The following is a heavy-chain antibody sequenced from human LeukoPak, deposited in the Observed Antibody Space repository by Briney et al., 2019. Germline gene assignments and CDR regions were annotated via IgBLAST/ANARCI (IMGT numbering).Heavy chain of an antibody. J-gene: IGHJ5*02. CDR1: GGSISSYY. V-gene: IGHV4-4*07. D-gene: IGHD2-2*01. CDR2: IYTSGST. CDR3: ARGEYQLPLNWFDP. Sequence: PSETLSLTCTVSGGSISSYYWSWIRQPAGKGLEWIGRIYTSGSTNYNPSLKSRVTMSVDTSKNQFSLKLSSVTAADTAVYYYARGEYQLPLNWFDPWGQGTLVTVSS.